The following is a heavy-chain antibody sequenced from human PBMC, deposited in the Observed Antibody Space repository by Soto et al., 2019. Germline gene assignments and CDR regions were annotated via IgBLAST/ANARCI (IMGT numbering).Heavy chain of an antibody. CDR3: ARYRREAVAGYTLDN. Sequence: SETLSLTCTVSGGSISSNYWTWIRQPPGKGLEWIGYVYNSGSTNYNPSLKSRVTISEDTSKSQFSLKVNSMTAADTAVYYCARYRREAVAGYTLDNWGQGILVTVTS. CDR2: VYNSGST. D-gene: IGHD6-13*01. V-gene: IGHV4-59*01. CDR1: GGSISSNY. J-gene: IGHJ4*02.